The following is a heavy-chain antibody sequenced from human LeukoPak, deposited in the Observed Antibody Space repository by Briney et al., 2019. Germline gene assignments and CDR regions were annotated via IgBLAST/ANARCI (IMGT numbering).Heavy chain of an antibody. J-gene: IGHJ6*03. Sequence: GASVKVCCKASGYTFTRYGISWVRQAPGQGLEWMGGIIPIFGTANYAQKFQGRVTITTDESTSTAYMELSSLRSEDTAVYYCARVLPVVVESIVNYYYMDVWGKGTTVTASS. CDR1: GYTFTRYG. CDR3: ARVLPVVVESIVNYYYMDV. CDR2: IIPIFGTA. D-gene: IGHD2-15*01. V-gene: IGHV1-69*05.